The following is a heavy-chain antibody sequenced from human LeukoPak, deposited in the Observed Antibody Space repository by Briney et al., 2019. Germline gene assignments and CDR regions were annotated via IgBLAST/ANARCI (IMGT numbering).Heavy chain of an antibody. Sequence: PSETLSLTCTASGGSISSYYWSWIRQPPGKGLEWIGYIYYSGSTNYNPSLKSRVTISVDTSKNQFSLKLSSVTAADTAVYYCARVRRDGYIQLDYWGQGTLVTVSS. CDR2: IYYSGST. J-gene: IGHJ4*02. CDR3: ARVRRDGYIQLDY. D-gene: IGHD5-24*01. V-gene: IGHV4-59*01. CDR1: GGSISSYY.